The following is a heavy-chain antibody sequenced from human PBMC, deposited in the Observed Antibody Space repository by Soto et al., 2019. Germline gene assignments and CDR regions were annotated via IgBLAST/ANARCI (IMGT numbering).Heavy chain of an antibody. J-gene: IGHJ5*02. D-gene: IGHD7-27*01. V-gene: IGHV4-39*01. CDR3: ACNWGNSLRNWLAP. CDR1: GDSLRSSYHY. CDR2: IYYTGNT. Sequence: SETLSLTCTVSGDSLRSSYHYWGWIRQSPGKGLEWIGSIYYTGNTYYNPSLKSRVSISVDMATNEISLRLRAESVADTAVYYCACNWGNSLRNWLAPWGQGTLVTVSS.